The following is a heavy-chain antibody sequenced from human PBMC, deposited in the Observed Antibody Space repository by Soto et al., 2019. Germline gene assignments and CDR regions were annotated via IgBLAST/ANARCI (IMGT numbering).Heavy chain of an antibody. J-gene: IGHJ4*02. CDR1: ADSINRYY. D-gene: IGHD6-13*01. CDR3: ARLGHPSSWFDY. V-gene: IGHV4-59*08. Sequence: QVQLQESGPGLVKPSETLSLTCTVSADSINRYYWSWIRQPPGKGLEWIGNIYYSGSTNYNPSLKSRVTISVDTSKNQFSLKLSSVTAADTAVYSCARLGHPSSWFDYWGQGTLVTVSS. CDR2: IYYSGST.